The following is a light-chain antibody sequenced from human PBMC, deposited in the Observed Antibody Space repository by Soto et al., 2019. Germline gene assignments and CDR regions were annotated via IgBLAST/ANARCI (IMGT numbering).Light chain of an antibody. V-gene: IGLV2-11*01. CDR2: AVN. J-gene: IGLJ3*02. CDR1: SSDVGDYNY. Sequence: QSALTQPRSVSGSPGQSVTISCTGTSSDVGDYNYVSWYQQHPGKAPKLLIYAVNMRRSGVPDRFSGSKSGNTASLTISGLRAEDEADCSCCSYAGSYTWVFGGGTKLTVL. CDR3: CSYAGSYTWV.